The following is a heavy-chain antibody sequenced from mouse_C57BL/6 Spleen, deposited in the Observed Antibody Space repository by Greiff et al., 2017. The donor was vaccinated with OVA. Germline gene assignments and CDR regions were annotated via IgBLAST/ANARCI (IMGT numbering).Heavy chain of an antibody. CDR2: ISNGGGST. Sequence: EVHLVESGGGLVQPGGSLKLSCAASGFTFSDYYMYWVRQTPEKRLEWVAYISNGGGSTYYPDTVKGRFTISRDNAKNTLYLQLSRLKSEDTAMDYCARDGSYNWYFDVWGTGTTVTVSS. D-gene: IGHD1-1*02. J-gene: IGHJ1*03. V-gene: IGHV5-12*01. CDR1: GFTFSDYY. CDR3: ARDGSYNWYFDV.